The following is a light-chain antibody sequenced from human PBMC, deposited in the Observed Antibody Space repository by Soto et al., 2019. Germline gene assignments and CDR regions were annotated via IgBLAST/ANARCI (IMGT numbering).Light chain of an antibody. CDR1: SGSIASHH. J-gene: IGLJ3*02. Sequence: NFMLTQSHSVSESPGKTVTISCTRSSGSIASHHVQWYPQRPGSAPITVIYEGNQRPSGVPDRFSASIDSSSNSASLTISGLKTEDEADYYCQSYDSGTWVFGGGTKLTVL. CDR3: QSYDSGTWV. CDR2: EGN. V-gene: IGLV6-57*04.